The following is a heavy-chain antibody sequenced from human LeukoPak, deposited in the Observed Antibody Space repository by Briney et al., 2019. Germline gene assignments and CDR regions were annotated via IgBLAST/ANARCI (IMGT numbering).Heavy chain of an antibody. CDR2: ISYDGSNK. CDR3: ETYGDDHDY. Sequence: GGSLRLSCAASGFTFSSYAMHWVRQAPGKGLEWVAVISYDGSNKYYADSVKGRFTISRDNSKNTLYLQMNSLRAEDTAVYYCETYGDDHDYGGQGTLVTVSS. J-gene: IGHJ4*02. CDR1: GFTFSSYA. V-gene: IGHV3-30-3*01. D-gene: IGHD4-17*01.